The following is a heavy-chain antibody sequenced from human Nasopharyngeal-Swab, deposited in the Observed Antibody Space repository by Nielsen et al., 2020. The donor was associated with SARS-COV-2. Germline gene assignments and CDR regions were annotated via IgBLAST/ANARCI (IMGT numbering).Heavy chain of an antibody. J-gene: IGHJ3*02. CDR3: ARDIMGDYAAFDI. CDR2: ISSSGSTI. D-gene: IGHD3-16*01. V-gene: IGHV3-11*01. Sequence: RQAPGKGLEWVSYISSSGSTIYYADSVKGRFTISRDNAKNSLYLQMNSLRAEDTAVYYCARDIMGDYAAFDIWGQGTMVTVSS.